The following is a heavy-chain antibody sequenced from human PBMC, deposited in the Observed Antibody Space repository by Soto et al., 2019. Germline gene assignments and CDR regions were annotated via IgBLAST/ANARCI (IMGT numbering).Heavy chain of an antibody. V-gene: IGHV1-18*04. CDR2: ISAYNGNT. CDR3: ARELGYSSSTSCYTFDY. CDR1: GYTFTSYG. D-gene: IGHD2-2*01. Sequence: SVKVSCKASGYTFTSYGISWVRQAPGQGLEWMGWISAYNGNTNYAQKLQGRVTMTTDTSTSTAYMELRSLRSDDTAVYYCARELGYSSSTSCYTFDYWGQGTLVTVSS. J-gene: IGHJ4*02.